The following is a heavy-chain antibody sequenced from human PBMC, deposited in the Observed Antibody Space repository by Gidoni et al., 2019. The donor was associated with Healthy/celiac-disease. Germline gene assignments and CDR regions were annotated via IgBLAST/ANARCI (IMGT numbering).Heavy chain of an antibody. V-gene: IGHV1-18*01. Sequence: QVQLVQSGAEVKKPGASVKVSCKASGYTFTSYGISWVRQAPGQGLEWMGWISAYNGNTNYAQKLQGRVTMTTDTSTSTAYMELRSMRSDDTAVYYCARDESLLDTVTPSTYWGQGTLVTVSS. CDR3: ARDESLLDTVTPSTY. D-gene: IGHD4-17*01. J-gene: IGHJ4*02. CDR1: GYTFTSYG. CDR2: ISAYNGNT.